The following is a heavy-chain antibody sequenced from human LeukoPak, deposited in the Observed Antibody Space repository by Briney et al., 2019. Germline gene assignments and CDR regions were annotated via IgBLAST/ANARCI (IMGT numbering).Heavy chain of an antibody. V-gene: IGHV3-23*01. CDR1: GFTFSSYA. Sequence: GGSLRLSCAASGFTFSSYAMSWVRLAPGKGLEWISTISGGTTYYADSVKGRFTIARDNSRNTLYLQMNSLRAADTAVYCCAKRYVPDDYGIYYYYAMDVWGQGTTVTVSS. D-gene: IGHD4-17*01. CDR2: ISGGTT. J-gene: IGHJ6*02. CDR3: AKRYVPDDYGIYYYYAMDV.